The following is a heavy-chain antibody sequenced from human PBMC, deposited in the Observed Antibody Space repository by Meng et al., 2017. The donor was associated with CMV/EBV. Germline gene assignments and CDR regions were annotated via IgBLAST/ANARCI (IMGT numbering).Heavy chain of an antibody. V-gene: IGHV3-9*03. CDR1: GFTFSSYG. CDR2: ISWNSGSI. J-gene: IGHJ4*02. D-gene: IGHD4-17*01. CDR3: AKGLTTVTTFGFDY. Sequence: SLKISCAASGFTFSSYGMHWVRQAPGKGLEWVSGISWNSGSIGYADSVKGRFTISRDNAKNSLYLQMNSLRAEDMALYYCAKGLTTVTTFGFDYWGQGTLVTVSS.